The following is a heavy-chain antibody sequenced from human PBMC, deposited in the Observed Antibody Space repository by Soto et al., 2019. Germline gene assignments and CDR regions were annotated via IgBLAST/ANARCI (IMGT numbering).Heavy chain of an antibody. J-gene: IGHJ6*02. V-gene: IGHV4-34*01. CDR1: GGSFSGYY. Sequence: AETLSLTCAVYGGSFSGYYWSWIRQPPGKGLEWIGEINHGGSTNYNPSLKSRVTISVDTSKNQFSLKLSSVTAADTAVYYCASSAGHTGDFFYYNGMDVWGQGTTVTVSS. CDR2: INHGGST. D-gene: IGHD3-10*01. CDR3: ASSAGHTGDFFYYNGMDV.